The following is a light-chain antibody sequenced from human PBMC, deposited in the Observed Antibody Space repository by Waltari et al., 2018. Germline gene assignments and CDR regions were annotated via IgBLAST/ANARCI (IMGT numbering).Light chain of an antibody. Sequence: EVVLTQSPDTLSLSPGEKATLSCRASEPIDKNNLAWYQQKPGQAPRLLIYGASDMAADIPDRFSGSGSETDFTLSISRLEPDDCAVYFCQQYGNSRTFGQGTTVDVK. V-gene: IGKV3-20*01. CDR2: GAS. J-gene: IGKJ1*01. CDR3: QQYGNSRT. CDR1: EPIDKNN.